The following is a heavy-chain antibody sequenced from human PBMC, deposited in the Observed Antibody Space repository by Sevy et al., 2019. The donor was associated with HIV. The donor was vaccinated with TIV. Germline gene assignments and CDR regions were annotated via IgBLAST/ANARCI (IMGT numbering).Heavy chain of an antibody. D-gene: IGHD2-15*01. Sequence: ASVKVSCKVFGYSLSKLSMHWVRQAPGKGLEWMGSLDPGNGAITYAQTLQGRVTMTEDTSTDTAYMELSSLTSEDTATYYCATVGLGYYSGSSYYQGDWFDPWGQGTLVTVSS. V-gene: IGHV1-24*01. CDR1: GYSLSKLS. J-gene: IGHJ5*02. CDR2: LDPGNGAI. CDR3: ATVGLGYYSGSSYYQGDWFDP.